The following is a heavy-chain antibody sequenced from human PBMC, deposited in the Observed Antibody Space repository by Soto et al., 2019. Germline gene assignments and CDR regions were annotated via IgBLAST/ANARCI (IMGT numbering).Heavy chain of an antibody. D-gene: IGHD4-17*01. J-gene: IGHJ4*02. CDR3: ARAYGDYVFDY. CDR1: GRSISSYY. V-gene: IGHV4-59*01. CDR2: IYYSGST. Sequence: SETLSLTCTVSGRSISSYYWSWIRQPPGKGLEWIGYIYYSGSTNYNPSLKSRVTISVDTSKNQFSLKLSSVTAADTAVYYCARAYGDYVFDYWGQGTLVTVSS.